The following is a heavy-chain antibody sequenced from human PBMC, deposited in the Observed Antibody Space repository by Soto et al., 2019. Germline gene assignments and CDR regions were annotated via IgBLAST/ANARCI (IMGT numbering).Heavy chain of an antibody. V-gene: IGHV4-59*13. CDR3: ARGVYDYWSGYYAGSGLDV. CDR1: GDSMSPFY. J-gene: IGHJ6*02. D-gene: IGHD3-3*01. CDR2: IYYSGNT. Sequence: QVPLQESGPGLVKPSETLSLTCTVSGDSMSPFYWNWIRQSPGKGLEWIGYIYYSGNTNYNPSLKSRVAISLDTSKNHFYLKLSSVTAADTAVYYCARGVYDYWSGYYAGSGLDVWGQGTTVTVSS.